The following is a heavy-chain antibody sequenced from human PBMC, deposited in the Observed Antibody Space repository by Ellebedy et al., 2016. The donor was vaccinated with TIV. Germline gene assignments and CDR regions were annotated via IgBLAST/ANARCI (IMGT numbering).Heavy chain of an antibody. CDR3: ARGPYSNDWYFDL. CDR1: GFTFSNYA. Sequence: PGGSLRLSCAASGFTFSNYAMSWVRQAPGKGLEWVSAISGSGGSTYYADSVKGRFTISRDNSKNTLYLQMNSLRAEDTAVYYCARGPYSNDWYFDLWGRGTLVTVSS. CDR2: ISGSGGST. J-gene: IGHJ2*01. V-gene: IGHV3-23*01. D-gene: IGHD6-13*01.